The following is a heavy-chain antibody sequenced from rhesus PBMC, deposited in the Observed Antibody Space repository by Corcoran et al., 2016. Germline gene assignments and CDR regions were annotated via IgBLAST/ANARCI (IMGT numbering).Heavy chain of an antibody. D-gene: IGHD5-24*01. J-gene: IGHJ4*01. CDR1: GGSFSSYW. V-gene: IGHV4-80*01. CDR3: ARVGTVTG. Sequence: QVQLQESGPGLVKPSETLSLTCAVSGGSFSSYWWSWIRQPPGKGLEWIGEINGNSGNTNYNPSLKSRVTISKDASKNQISLKLSSVTAADTAVYYCARVGTVTGWGQGVLVTGSS. CDR2: INGNSGNT.